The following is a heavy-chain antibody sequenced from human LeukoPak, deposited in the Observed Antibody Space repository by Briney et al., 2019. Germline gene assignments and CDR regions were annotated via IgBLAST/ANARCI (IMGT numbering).Heavy chain of an antibody. CDR3: AKGIVVVPMGY. Sequence: PGGSPRLSCAASGFTFSSYAMSWVRQAPGKGLEWVSAISGSGGSTYYADSVKGRFTISRDNSKNTLYLQKNSLRAEDTAVYYCAKGIVVVPMGYWGQGTLVTVSS. D-gene: IGHD3-22*01. CDR1: GFTFSSYA. J-gene: IGHJ4*02. CDR2: ISGSGGST. V-gene: IGHV3-23*01.